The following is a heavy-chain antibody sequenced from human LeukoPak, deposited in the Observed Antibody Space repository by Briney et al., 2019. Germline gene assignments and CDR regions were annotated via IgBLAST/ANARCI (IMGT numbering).Heavy chain of an antibody. D-gene: IGHD3-3*01. Sequence: SETLSLTCTISGASISSHYWSWIRQPPGKGLEWIGYIYYSGSTSYNPSLKSRLTLSVDSSKNQFSLKLSSVTAADTAVYYCARAYDFWSGYYVYYFDYWGQGTLVTVSS. CDR1: GASISSHY. CDR3: ARAYDFWSGYYVYYFDY. V-gene: IGHV4-59*11. J-gene: IGHJ4*02. CDR2: IYYSGST.